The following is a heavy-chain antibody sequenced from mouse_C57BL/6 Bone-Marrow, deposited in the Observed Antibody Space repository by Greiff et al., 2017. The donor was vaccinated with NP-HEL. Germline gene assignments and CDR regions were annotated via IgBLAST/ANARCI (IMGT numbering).Heavy chain of an antibody. V-gene: IGHV10-3*01. J-gene: IGHJ1*03. CDR1: GFTFNTYA. CDR3: VRAGNNGYFDF. CDR2: IRSKSSNYAT. Sequence: EVHLVESGGGLVQPKGSLKLSCAASGFTFNTYAMHWVRQAPGKGLEWVARIRSKSSNYATYYAESVKDRFTISRDESQSMLYMQMNNLKTEDTARYYCVRAGNNGYFDFWGKGTTVTVSS. D-gene: IGHD2-1*01.